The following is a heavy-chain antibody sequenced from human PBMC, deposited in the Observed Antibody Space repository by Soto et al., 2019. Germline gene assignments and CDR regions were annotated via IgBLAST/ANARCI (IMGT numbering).Heavy chain of an antibody. CDR2: ISPSDGST. J-gene: IGHJ4*02. CDR3: VTGDFYASSSDY. CDR1: GYIFNNYY. D-gene: IGHD3-22*01. V-gene: IGHV1-46*02. Sequence: QVQLVQSGAEVKRPGASVKVSCKASGYIFNNYYIHWVRQAPGQGLEWMGIISPSDGSTTYAQRFQGRVAMTRDTSTRTVYMELGSMRSDDTAVFYCVTGDFYASSSDYWGQGTLVTVSS.